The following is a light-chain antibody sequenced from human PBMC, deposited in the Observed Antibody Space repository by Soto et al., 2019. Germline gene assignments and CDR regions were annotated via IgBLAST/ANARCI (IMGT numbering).Light chain of an antibody. CDR1: RSVLYSSNNENY. CDR3: QQYYSTPLT. CDR2: WAS. J-gene: IGKJ1*01. Sequence: DIVMTQSPDSLAVSLGERATINCKSSRSVLYSSNNENYLAWYQQKPGQPPKLLIYWASTREPGVPDRFSGSGSGTDFTLTISSLQAEDVAVYYCQQYYSTPLTFGQGTKVEIK. V-gene: IGKV4-1*01.